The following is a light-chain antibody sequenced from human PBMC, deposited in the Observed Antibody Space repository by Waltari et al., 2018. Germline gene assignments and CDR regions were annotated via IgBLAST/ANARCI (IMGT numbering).Light chain of an antibody. V-gene: IGKV3-20*01. CDR3: QQYDASSVT. CDR2: GAS. CDR1: QSISGSW. Sequence: EIVFTQSQGTLSSSPGERATLSCRASQSISGSWLAWYQQKPGQAPRLLMYGASSRATAIPDRFSGSGSGTDFTLTISRLEPEDFAVYYCQQYDASSVTFGGGTKVEIK. J-gene: IGKJ4*01.